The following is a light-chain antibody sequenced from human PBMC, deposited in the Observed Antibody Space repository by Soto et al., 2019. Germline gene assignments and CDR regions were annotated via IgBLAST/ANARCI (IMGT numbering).Light chain of an antibody. CDR3: SLYTSRSTFV. CDR2: EVS. Sequence: QSALTQPPSVSGSPEQSVTISCTGTSSDVGSYNRVSWYQQSAGTAPRLMIYEVSNRPSGVSDRFSGSKSGNTASLTISGLQAEDEADYYCSLYTSRSTFVFGTGTKVTVL. J-gene: IGLJ1*01. CDR1: SSDVGSYNR. V-gene: IGLV2-18*01.